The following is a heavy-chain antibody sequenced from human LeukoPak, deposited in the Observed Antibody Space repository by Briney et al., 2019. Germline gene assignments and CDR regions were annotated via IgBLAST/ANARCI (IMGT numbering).Heavy chain of an antibody. V-gene: IGHV3-30*03. D-gene: IGHD3-10*01. J-gene: IGHJ4*02. CDR1: GFTFSRYG. CDR3: ARDLIGAHFDY. Sequence: PGRSLRLSCAASGFTFSRYGMHWVRQAPGKGLEWVAVISYDGSNKYYADSVKGRFTISRDNSKNTLYLQMNSLRPEDTAVYYCARDLIGAHFDYWGQGTLVTVSS. CDR2: ISYDGSNK.